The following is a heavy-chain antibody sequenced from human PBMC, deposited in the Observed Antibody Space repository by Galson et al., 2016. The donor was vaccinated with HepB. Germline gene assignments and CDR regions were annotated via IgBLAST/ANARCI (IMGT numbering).Heavy chain of an antibody. V-gene: IGHV6-1*01. CDR2: TCYRSSWDN. CDR3: ASSRDSSGWLLFDF. D-gene: IGHD6-19*01. J-gene: IGHJ4*02. CDR1: GDSVSSNAAA. Sequence: CAISGDSVSSNAAAWSWIRQSPSRGLEWLGRTCYRSSWDNEYAVSVKGRISIDADTSKNQFYLQLNSVTPEDTAVYYCASSRDSSGWLLFDFWGQGILVTGSS.